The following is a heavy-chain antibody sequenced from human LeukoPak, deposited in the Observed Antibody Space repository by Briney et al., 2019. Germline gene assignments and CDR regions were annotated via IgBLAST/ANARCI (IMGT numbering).Heavy chain of an antibody. CDR2: ISSSSSYI. CDR3: ARAKYYGSVSYSALMDV. Sequence: PGGSLSLSRAASGFTFSSYSMNWVRQAPGKGLEWVSSISSSSSYIYYADSLKGRFTISRDNAKNSLYLQMNSLRAEDTAVYYCARAKYYGSVSYSALMDVWGKGTTVTVSS. J-gene: IGHJ6*03. V-gene: IGHV3-21*01. D-gene: IGHD3-10*01. CDR1: GFTFSSYS.